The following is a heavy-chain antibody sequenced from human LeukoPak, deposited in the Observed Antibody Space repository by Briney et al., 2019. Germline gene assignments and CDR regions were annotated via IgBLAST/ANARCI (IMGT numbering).Heavy chain of an antibody. D-gene: IGHD3-16*01. CDR3: ARGPPGDSDYYYMDV. V-gene: IGHV1-2*02. CDR1: VYTFTGYY. J-gene: IGHJ6*03. Sequence: ASVTVSCKASVYTFTGYYMHWVRQAPGQGLEWMGWINPNSGGTNYAQKFQGRVTMTRDTSISTAYMELSRLISDDTAVYYCARGPPGDSDYYYMDVWGKGTTVTVSS. CDR2: INPNSGGT.